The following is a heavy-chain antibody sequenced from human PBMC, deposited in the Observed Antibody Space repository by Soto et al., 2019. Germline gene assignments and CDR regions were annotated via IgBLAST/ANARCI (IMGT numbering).Heavy chain of an antibody. CDR2: INHSGST. CDR1: GGSFSGYY. V-gene: IGHV4-34*01. D-gene: IGHD3-3*01. Sequence: SETLSLTCAVYGGSFSGYYWSWIRQPPGKGLEWFGEINHSGSTNYNPSLKSRVTISVDTSKNQFSLKLSSVTAADTAVYYCARGAGYDFWSGYQYYYYYMDVWGKGTMVTVSS. J-gene: IGHJ6*03. CDR3: ARGAGYDFWSGYQYYYYYMDV.